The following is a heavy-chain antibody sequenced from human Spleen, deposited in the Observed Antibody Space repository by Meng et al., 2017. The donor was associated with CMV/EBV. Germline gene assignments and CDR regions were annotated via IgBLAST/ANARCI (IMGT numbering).Heavy chain of an antibody. V-gene: IGHV3-11*04. CDR1: GFPFSDYY. D-gene: IGHD6-6*01. CDR2: IRGGGGNI. CDR3: ARVRYSSSSNPFDY. Sequence: GGSLRLSCVVSGFPFSDYYISWIRQAPGKGLEWISIIRGGGGNIDYADSVKGRFTISRDNAKNSVYLQMNSLRAEDTAVYYCARVRYSSSSNPFDYWGQGTLVTVSS. J-gene: IGHJ4*02.